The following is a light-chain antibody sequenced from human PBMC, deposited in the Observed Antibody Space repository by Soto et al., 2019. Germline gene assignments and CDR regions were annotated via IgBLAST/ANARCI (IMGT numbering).Light chain of an antibody. CDR3: QQYGSSPQWT. CDR2: GAS. V-gene: IGKV3-20*01. J-gene: IGKJ1*01. Sequence: NVFTQSPGTLSLSTGERASLSCRASHSVSSSYLAWYQQKPGQAPRLLIYGASSRATGIPDRFSGSGSGTDFTLTISRLEPEDFAVYYCQQYGSSPQWTFGQGTKVDI. CDR1: HSVSSSY.